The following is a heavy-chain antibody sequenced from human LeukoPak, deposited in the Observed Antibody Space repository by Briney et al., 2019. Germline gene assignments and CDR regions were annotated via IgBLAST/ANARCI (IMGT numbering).Heavy chain of an antibody. Sequence: GGSLRLSCAASGFTFSSYAMSWVRQAPGKGLEWVSAIGGSGGSTYYADSVKGRFTISRDNSKNTLYLQMNSLRAEDTAVYYCAKESSGYSYGEYYFDYWGQGTPVTVSS. J-gene: IGHJ4*02. D-gene: IGHD5-18*01. CDR3: AKESSGYSYGEYYFDY. CDR1: GFTFSSYA. V-gene: IGHV3-23*01. CDR2: IGGSGGST.